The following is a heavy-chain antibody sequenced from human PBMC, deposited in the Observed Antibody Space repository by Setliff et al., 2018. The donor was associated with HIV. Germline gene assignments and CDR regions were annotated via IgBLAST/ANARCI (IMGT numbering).Heavy chain of an antibody. J-gene: IGHJ5*02. D-gene: IGHD2-15*01. CDR1: GDSISSDAYY. CDR2: ISYSGGS. CDR3: ARLNVEMFVVMAATPGWFGP. V-gene: IGHV4-31*03. Sequence: SETLSLTCTVSGDSISSDAYYWSWIRQHPEKGLEWVGYISYSGGSYDNPSLKSRISISIDTSKDQFSLKLKSVTAADTAVYYCARLNVEMFVVMAATPGWFGPWGQGILVTVSS.